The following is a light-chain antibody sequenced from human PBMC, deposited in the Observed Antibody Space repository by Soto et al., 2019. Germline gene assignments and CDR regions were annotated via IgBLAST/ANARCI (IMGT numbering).Light chain of an antibody. CDR2: GAS. J-gene: IGKJ2*01. Sequence: DIQITQSPSSVSTSVGDTVIITCRASQPINNWLAWYQQKPGKAPDLLIHGASNLQGGAQSRVSGSGSGTDFTLPIPSLQPEDFATYFCQQANTFPHTFGQGTKLEIK. V-gene: IGKV1D-12*01. CDR3: QQANTFPHT. CDR1: QPINNW.